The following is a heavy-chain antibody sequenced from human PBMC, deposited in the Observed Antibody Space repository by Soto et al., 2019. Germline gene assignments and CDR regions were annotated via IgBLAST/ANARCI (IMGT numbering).Heavy chain of an antibody. D-gene: IGHD2-15*01. CDR3: AREPNSIDY. CDR1: RFTFSNYW. V-gene: IGHV3-7*01. CDR2: IKQDGSEK. Sequence: EVQLVESGGGLVQPGGSLRLSCAASRFTFSNYWMSWVRQAPGKGLEWVANIKQDGSEKYYVDSVKGRFTISRDNAKNSLHLQMNSLRAEDTAVYYCAREPNSIDYWGQGTLVTVSS. J-gene: IGHJ4*02.